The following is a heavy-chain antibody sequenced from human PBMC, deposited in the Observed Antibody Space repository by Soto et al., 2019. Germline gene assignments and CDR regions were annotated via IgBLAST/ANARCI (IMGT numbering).Heavy chain of an antibody. V-gene: IGHV4-30-2*01. Sequence: SETLSLTCAVSGGSISSGGYSWSWIRQPPGKGLGWIGYIYHSGSIYYNPSLKSRVTISVNRSKNQCSLKLSSVTASDTAVDYCLKLPAYSGQGTLVTVSS. D-gene: IGHD6-6*01. J-gene: IGHJ4*02. CDR3: LKLPAY. CDR1: GGSISSGGYS. CDR2: IYHSGSI.